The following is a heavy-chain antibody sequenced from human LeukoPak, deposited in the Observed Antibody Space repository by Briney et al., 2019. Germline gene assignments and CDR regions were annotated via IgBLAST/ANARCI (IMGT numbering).Heavy chain of an antibody. D-gene: IGHD3-10*01. CDR2: ISGSGSNT. V-gene: IGHV3-23*01. CDR3: AREGGDQCFDY. CDR1: GFSFSSHA. J-gene: IGHJ4*02. Sequence: GGSLRLSCEASGFSFSSHAMSWVRQAPGKGLERVSAISGSGSNTYYADSVKGRFTISRDNSKNTLFLQMNSLRAEDTAVYYCAREGGDQCFDYWGQGTLVTVSS.